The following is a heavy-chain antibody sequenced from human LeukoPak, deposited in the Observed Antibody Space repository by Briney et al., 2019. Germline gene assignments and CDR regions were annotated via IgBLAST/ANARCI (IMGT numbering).Heavy chain of an antibody. CDR2: IWYDGSNK. J-gene: IGHJ4*02. D-gene: IGHD4-17*01. CDR1: GFTFSSYG. CDR3: ARDQTTVSTDLDY. Sequence: PGRSLRLSCAASGFTFSSYGMHWVRQAPGKGLEWVAVIWYDGSNKYYADSVMGRFTISRDNSKNTLYLQMNSLRAEDTAVYYCARDQTTVSTDLDYWGQGTLVTVSS. V-gene: IGHV3-33*01.